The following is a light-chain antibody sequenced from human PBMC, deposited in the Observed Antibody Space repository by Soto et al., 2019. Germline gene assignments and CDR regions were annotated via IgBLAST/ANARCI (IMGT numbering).Light chain of an antibody. V-gene: IGLV2-11*01. CDR3: CSYAGSYTPWV. CDR2: DVS. Sequence: QSALTQPRSVSGSPGQSVTISCTGTSSDVGGYNYVSWYQQHPGKAPKLMIYDVSKRPSGVPDRFSGSKSGNTASLTTSGLQAEDEADYYCCSYAGSYTPWVFGTGTKLTVL. CDR1: SSDVGGYNY. J-gene: IGLJ1*01.